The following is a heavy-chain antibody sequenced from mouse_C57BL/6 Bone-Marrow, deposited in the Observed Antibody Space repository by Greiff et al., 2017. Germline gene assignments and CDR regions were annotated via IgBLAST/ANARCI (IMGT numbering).Heavy chain of an antibody. V-gene: IGHV1-74*01. J-gene: IGHJ1*03. CDR2: IHPSDSDT. CDR1: GYTFTSYW. D-gene: IGHD1-1*01. CDR3: AIRELYTVGAPHGGYWYFDV. Sequence: QVQLQPPGAELVKPGASVKVSCKASGYTFTSYWMHWVKQRPGQGLEWIGRIHPSDSDTNYNQKFKGKATLTVDKSSSTAYMQLSSLTSEDSAVYYCAIRELYTVGAPHGGYWYFDVWGTGTTVTVSS.